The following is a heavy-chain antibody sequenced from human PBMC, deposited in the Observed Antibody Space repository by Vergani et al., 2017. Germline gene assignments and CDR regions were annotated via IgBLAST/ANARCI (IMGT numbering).Heavy chain of an antibody. CDR3: ARDPSPVLRYFDWLSPYYYYYMDV. Sequence: VQLLESGGGLVQPGGSLRLSCAASGFTFSSYAMSWVRQAPGKGLEWVAVISYDGSNKYYADSVKGRFTISRDNSKNTLYLQMNSLRAEDTAVYYCARDPSPVLRYFDWLSPYYYYYMDVWGEGTTVTVSS. V-gene: IGHV3-30*03. J-gene: IGHJ6*03. D-gene: IGHD3-9*01. CDR1: GFTFSSYA. CDR2: ISYDGSNK.